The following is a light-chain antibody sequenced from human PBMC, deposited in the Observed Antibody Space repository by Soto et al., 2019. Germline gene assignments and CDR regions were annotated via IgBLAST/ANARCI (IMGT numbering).Light chain of an antibody. J-gene: IGKJ5*01. Sequence: EILLTQSPGPLSLSPGASAPLSCRASQSVSSSYLAWYQQKPGQAPRLLIYGASSRATGIPDRFSGSGSGTDFTLTISRLEPEDFAVYYCQQYGSSITFGQGTRLELK. CDR3: QQYGSSIT. CDR2: GAS. V-gene: IGKV3-20*01. CDR1: QSVSSSY.